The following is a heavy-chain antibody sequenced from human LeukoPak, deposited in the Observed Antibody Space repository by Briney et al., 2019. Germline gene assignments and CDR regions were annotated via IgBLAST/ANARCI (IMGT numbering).Heavy chain of an antibody. CDR1: GFTFSSYA. CDR2: ISGSGGST. J-gene: IGHJ3*02. V-gene: IGHV3-23*01. D-gene: IGHD4-17*01. Sequence: GGSLRLSCAASGFTFSSYAMSWVRQAPGKGLEWVSAISGSGGSTYYADSVKGRFTISRDNSKNTLYLQMNSLRAEDTAVYYCATTQPDYGDYGLNDAFDIWGQGTMVTVSS. CDR3: ATTQPDYGDYGLNDAFDI.